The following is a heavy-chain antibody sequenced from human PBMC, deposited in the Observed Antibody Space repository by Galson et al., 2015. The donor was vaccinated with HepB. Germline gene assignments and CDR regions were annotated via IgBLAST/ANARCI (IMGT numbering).Heavy chain of an antibody. Sequence: SLRLSCAASGFTFSSYWMSWVRQAPGKGLEWVANIKQDGSEKYYVDSVKGRFTISRDNAKNSLYLQMNSLRAEDTAVYYCAREGHDPRLYYFDYWGQGTLVTVSS. J-gene: IGHJ4*02. D-gene: IGHD4/OR15-4a*01. CDR3: AREGHDPRLYYFDY. CDR2: IKQDGSEK. V-gene: IGHV3-7*03. CDR1: GFTFSSYW.